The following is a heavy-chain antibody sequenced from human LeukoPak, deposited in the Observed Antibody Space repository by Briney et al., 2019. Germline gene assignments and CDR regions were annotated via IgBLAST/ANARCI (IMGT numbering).Heavy chain of an antibody. V-gene: IGHV3-7*01. CDR3: ARRALAASMDY. J-gene: IGHJ4*02. D-gene: IGHD2-15*01. CDR1: GSTFSIYW. Sequence: GGSLRLSCAASGSTFSIYWMSWVRQAPGKGLEWVANIKEDGSEKDYVDSVKGRFTISKDNAKNSLYLQMNSLRAEDTAVYYCARRALAASMDYWGQGNQVTVSS. CDR2: IKEDGSEK.